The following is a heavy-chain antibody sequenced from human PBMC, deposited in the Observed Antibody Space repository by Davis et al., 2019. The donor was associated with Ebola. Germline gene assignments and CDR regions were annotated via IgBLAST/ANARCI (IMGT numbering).Heavy chain of an antibody. CDR3: ARGMAYDFWSGLYYYYMDV. CDR2: IYYSWST. Sequence: PSETLSLTCTVSGCSISSYSWRWIRQPPGKGMEWIGYIYYSWSTHYNPSLKSRVTISVDTSKNQFSLKLSSVTAADTAVYYCARGMAYDFWSGLYYYYMDVWGKGTTVTVSS. CDR1: GCSISSYS. V-gene: IGHV4-59*01. J-gene: IGHJ6*03. D-gene: IGHD3-3*01.